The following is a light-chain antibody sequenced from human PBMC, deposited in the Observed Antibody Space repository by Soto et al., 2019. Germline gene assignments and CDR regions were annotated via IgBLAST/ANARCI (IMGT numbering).Light chain of an antibody. CDR1: QTVSSN. Sequence: IVLTQSPVTLSVSPGARATLSCRASQTVSSNLARYQQKPGEAHRLLIFGASTRATRIPAIFSGSGSGTEFTLTINSLQSKDSATYYCQKYNNWPLTFGQGTRLDMK. V-gene: IGKV3-15*01. CDR3: QKYNNWPLT. CDR2: GAS. J-gene: IGKJ5*01.